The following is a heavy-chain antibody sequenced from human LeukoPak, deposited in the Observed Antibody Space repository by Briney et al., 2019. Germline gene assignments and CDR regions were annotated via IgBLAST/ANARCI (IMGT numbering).Heavy chain of an antibody. CDR3: ARSQGPGTLDY. CDR2: ISYDGSNK. J-gene: IGHJ4*02. D-gene: IGHD1-7*01. Sequence: GGSLRLSCAASGFTFSSYAMHWVRQAPGKGLEWVAVISYDGSNKYYADSVKGRFTISRDNSKNTLYLQMNSLRAEDTAVYYCARSQGPGTLDYWGQGTLVTVSS. CDR1: GFTFSSYA. V-gene: IGHV3-30-3*01.